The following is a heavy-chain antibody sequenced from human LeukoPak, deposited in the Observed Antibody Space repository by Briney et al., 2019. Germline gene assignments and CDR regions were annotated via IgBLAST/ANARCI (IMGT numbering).Heavy chain of an antibody. CDR2: MNPNSGNT. CDR3: AGFPAAIRGTYYYYYGMDV. Sequence: ASVKVSCKATGYTFTSYDINWVRQATGQGLEWMGWMNPNSGNTGYAQKFQGRVTMTRNTSISTAYMELSSLRSEDTAVYYCAGFPAAIRGTYYYYYGMDVWGQGTTVTVSS. V-gene: IGHV1-8*01. J-gene: IGHJ6*02. D-gene: IGHD2-2*01. CDR1: GYTFTSYD.